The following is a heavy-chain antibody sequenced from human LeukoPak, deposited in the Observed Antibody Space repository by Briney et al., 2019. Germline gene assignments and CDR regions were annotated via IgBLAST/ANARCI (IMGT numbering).Heavy chain of an antibody. CDR2: IIPIFGTA. D-gene: IGHD3-10*01. Sequence: GASVKVSCKASGGTFSSYAISWVRQAPGQGLEWMGGIIPIFGTANYAQKFQGRVTITADKSTSTAYMELSSLRSEDTAVYYCANTDYYGSGSYYLHFDYWGQGTLVTVSS. CDR1: GGTFSSYA. CDR3: ANTDYYGSGSYYLHFDY. V-gene: IGHV1-69*06. J-gene: IGHJ4*02.